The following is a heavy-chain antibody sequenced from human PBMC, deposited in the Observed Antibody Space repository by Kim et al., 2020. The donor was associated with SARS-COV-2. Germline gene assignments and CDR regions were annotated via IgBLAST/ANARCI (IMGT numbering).Heavy chain of an antibody. D-gene: IGHD2-21*01. J-gene: IGHJ6*02. Sequence: GESLKISCKGSGYSFTSYWISWVRQMPGKGLEWMGRIDPSDSYTNYSPSFQGHVTISADKSISTAYLQWSSLKASDTAMYYCATRSRIPTATQDYYYYYGMDVWGQGTTVTVSS. CDR2: IDPSDSYT. CDR3: ATRSRIPTATQDYYYYYGMDV. CDR1: GYSFTSYW. V-gene: IGHV5-10-1*01.